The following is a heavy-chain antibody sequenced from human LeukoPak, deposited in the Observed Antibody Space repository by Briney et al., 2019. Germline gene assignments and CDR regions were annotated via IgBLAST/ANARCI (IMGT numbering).Heavy chain of an antibody. CDR1: GYTFTGYY. D-gene: IGHD2-8*01. V-gene: IGHV1-2*02. CDR3: ARDALGYCTNGVCLDPFDP. J-gene: IGHJ5*02. Sequence: ASVKVSCKASGYTFTGYYMHWVRQAPGQGLEWMGWINPNSGGTNYAQKFQGRVTMTRDTSISTAYMELSRLRSDGTAVYYCARDALGYCTNGVCLDPFDPWGQGTLVTVSS. CDR2: INPNSGGT.